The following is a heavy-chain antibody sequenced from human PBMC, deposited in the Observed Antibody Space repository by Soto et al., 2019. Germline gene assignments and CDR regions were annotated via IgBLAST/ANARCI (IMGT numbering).Heavy chain of an antibody. Sequence: QLQLQESGPGLVKPSETLSLTCTVSRGSISSSSHYWGWIRQPPGKGLEWIGTVYYGGGTKYNPSLQSRVTIAVDTSKNHLSLKLTSVTAADTAMYYCVSPHCSVDRCYFTYWGQGALVTVSS. CDR3: VSPHCSVDRCYFTY. J-gene: IGHJ4*02. CDR2: VYYGGGT. V-gene: IGHV4-39*02. CDR1: RGSISSSSHY. D-gene: IGHD5-12*01.